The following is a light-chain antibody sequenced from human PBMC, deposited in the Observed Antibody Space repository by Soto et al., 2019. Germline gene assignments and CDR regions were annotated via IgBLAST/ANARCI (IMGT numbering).Light chain of an antibody. Sequence: ENVLTQSPGTLSLSPGERATLSCRASQSVSRNFLAWYQQKPGQAPRLLIYHASNRATGIRDRFSGSGSGTDFTLTISRLEPEDFAMYYCQQYASARRAFGQGTNLESK. J-gene: IGKJ2*01. V-gene: IGKV3-20*01. CDR2: HAS. CDR1: QSVSRNF. CDR3: QQYASARRA.